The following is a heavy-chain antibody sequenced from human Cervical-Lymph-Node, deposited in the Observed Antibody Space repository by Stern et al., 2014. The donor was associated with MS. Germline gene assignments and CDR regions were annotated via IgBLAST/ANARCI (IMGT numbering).Heavy chain of an antibody. D-gene: IGHD3/OR15-3a*01. CDR1: GYPFNNNA. CDR3: ARDVWTSYYPSFDY. J-gene: IGHJ4*02. CDR2: ISPYNGAT. Sequence: QVQLVQSGDEVKRPGASVKVSCNASGYPFNNNAITWVRQAPGQGLEWMGWISPYNGATKSDQSLQGRMTMTTETSTSTAYMELRNLRSDDTAVYYCARDVWTSYYPSFDYWGQGTLITVSS. V-gene: IGHV1-18*01.